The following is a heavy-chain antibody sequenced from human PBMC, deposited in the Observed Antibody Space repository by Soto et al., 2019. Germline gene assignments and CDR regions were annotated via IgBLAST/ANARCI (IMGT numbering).Heavy chain of an antibody. V-gene: IGHV3-30*18. CDR2: ISYDGSNK. D-gene: IGHD4-17*01. CDR1: GFTFSSYG. J-gene: IGHJ3*02. Sequence: GGSLRLSCAASGFTFSSYGMHWVRQAPGKGLEWVAVISYDGSNKYYADSVKGRFTISRDNSKNTLYLQMNSLRAEDTAVYYCAKGIQDGTYGVLDAFDIWGQGTMVTVSS. CDR3: AKGIQDGTYGVLDAFDI.